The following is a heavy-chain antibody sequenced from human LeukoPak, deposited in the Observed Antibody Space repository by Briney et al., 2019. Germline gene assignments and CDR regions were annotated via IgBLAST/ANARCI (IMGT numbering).Heavy chain of an antibody. CDR1: GFTFSSYS. D-gene: IGHD6-19*01. CDR2: ISSSSSYM. J-gene: IGHJ4*02. CDR3: ASAPGGWYFDY. V-gene: IGHV3-21*01. Sequence: GGSLRLSCAASGFTFSSYSMNWVRQTPGKGLEWVSSISSSSSYMYFVESVEGRFTISRDNAKNSLYLQMNSLRAEDTAVYYCASAPGGWYFDYWGQGTLVTVSS.